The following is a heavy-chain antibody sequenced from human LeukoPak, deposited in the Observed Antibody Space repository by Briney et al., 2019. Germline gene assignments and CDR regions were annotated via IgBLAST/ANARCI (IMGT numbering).Heavy chain of an antibody. D-gene: IGHD1-26*01. V-gene: IGHV3-74*01. J-gene: IGHJ3*02. CDR3: ARSGRGGAFDI. CDR1: GFTFSSYW. Sequence: PGGSLRLSCAVSGFTFSSYWMHWVRQAPGKGLVWVSRIYSDGSRTTYADSVKGRFTISGDNAKNTLYLQMNSLRAEDTAVYYCARSGRGGAFDIWGQGTMVTVSS. CDR2: IYSDGSRT.